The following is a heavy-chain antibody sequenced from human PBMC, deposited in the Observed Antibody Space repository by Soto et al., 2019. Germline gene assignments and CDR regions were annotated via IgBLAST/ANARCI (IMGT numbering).Heavy chain of an antibody. J-gene: IGHJ5*02. V-gene: IGHV1-3*01. CDR1: GYTFTSYA. CDR3: ARESHPYVSVGFAP. CDR2: INAGNGNT. D-gene: IGHD3-10*02. Sequence: ASVKVSCKASGYTFTSYAMHWVRQAPGQRLEWMGWINAGNGNTKYSQKFQGRVTITRDTSASTAYMELSSLRSEDTAVYYCARESHPYVSVGFAPGGQGTLATASS.